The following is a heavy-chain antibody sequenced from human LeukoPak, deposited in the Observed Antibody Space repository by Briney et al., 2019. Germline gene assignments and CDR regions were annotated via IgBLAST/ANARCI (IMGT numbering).Heavy chain of an antibody. CDR2: IKQDGSEK. CDR3: ARASSGWYVEGVY. CDR1: GFTFSSYW. D-gene: IGHD6-19*01. Sequence: GGSLRLSCAASGFTFSSYWMSWVRQAPGKGLEWVANIKQDGSEKYYVDSVKGRFTISRDNAKNSLYLQMNSLRAEDTVVYYCARASSGWYVEGVYWGQGTLVTVSS. J-gene: IGHJ4*02. V-gene: IGHV3-7*01.